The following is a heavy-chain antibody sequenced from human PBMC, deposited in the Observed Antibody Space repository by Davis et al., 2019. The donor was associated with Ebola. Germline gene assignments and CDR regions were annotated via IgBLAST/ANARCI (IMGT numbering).Heavy chain of an antibody. CDR1: AYTFTAYY. J-gene: IGHJ4*02. V-gene: IGHV1-2*02. D-gene: IGHD6-19*01. Sequence: AASVKVSCKASAYTFTAYYMHWVRHAPGQGLEWMGWINPNSGGTNYAQKFQGRVTMTRDTSISTAYMELSSLRSDDTAVYYCARDPTTGGWYTPSGFDYWGQGTLVTVSS. CDR2: INPNSGGT. CDR3: ARDPTTGGWYTPSGFDY.